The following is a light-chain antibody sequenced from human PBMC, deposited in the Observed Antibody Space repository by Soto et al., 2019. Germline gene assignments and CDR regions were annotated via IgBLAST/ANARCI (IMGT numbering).Light chain of an antibody. CDR2: EAS. Sequence: QSALTQPASVSGSPGQSITISCTGTSSDIGGYKYVSWYQLHPGKAPKLMIYEASNRPSGISDRFSASKSGNTASLTISGLQDDDEADYYCFSYTSSTAYVFGTGTKVTVL. CDR1: SSDIGGYKY. J-gene: IGLJ1*01. CDR3: FSYTSSTAYV. V-gene: IGLV2-14*01.